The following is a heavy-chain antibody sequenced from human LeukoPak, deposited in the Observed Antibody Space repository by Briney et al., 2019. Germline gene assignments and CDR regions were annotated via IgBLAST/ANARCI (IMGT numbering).Heavy chain of an antibody. CDR2: IYYSGGT. V-gene: IGHV4-59*01. Sequence: SETLSLTCTVSGGSISSYYWSWIRQPPGKGLEWIGYIYYSGGTNYNPSLKGRVTISVDTSKNQFSLKLSSVTAADAAVYYCARAALDYGDYYFDYWGQGTLVTVSS. CDR3: ARAALDYGDYYFDY. J-gene: IGHJ4*02. CDR1: GGSISSYY. D-gene: IGHD4-17*01.